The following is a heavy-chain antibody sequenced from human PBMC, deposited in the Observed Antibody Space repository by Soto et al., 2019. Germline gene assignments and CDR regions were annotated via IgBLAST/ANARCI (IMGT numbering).Heavy chain of an antibody. CDR3: ARRFYGTGRYYTMYGMDV. Sequence: QVQLVESGGGVVQPGKSLRLSCAASGMTFSDYGMHWVRQAPGTGLEWVASIWSGGNNEEYIDSVKGRFTISRDNSKNTLYLQTNSLRVEDTAIYYCARRFYGTGRYYTMYGMDVWGQGSTVTVSS. CDR1: GMTFSDYG. CDR2: IWSGGNNE. J-gene: IGHJ6*02. D-gene: IGHD3-10*01. V-gene: IGHV3-33*01.